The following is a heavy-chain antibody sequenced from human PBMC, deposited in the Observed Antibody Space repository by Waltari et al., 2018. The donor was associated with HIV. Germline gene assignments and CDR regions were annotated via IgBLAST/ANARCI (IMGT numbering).Heavy chain of an antibody. V-gene: IGHV3-74*01. Sequence: EVQLVESGGGLVQAGGSLRLSCAASGFTLTTPWAHWVRQAPGKGLVWVSRINPGWTATRDADSGKGRFTISRDKAKNTVYLQVNSLRGEDTSVYYCARGKDCGGGTCDGYHYYGMDVWGQGTTVTVSS. J-gene: IGHJ6*02. CDR2: INPGWTAT. CDR3: ARGKDCGGGTCDGYHYYGMDV. D-gene: IGHD2-15*01. CDR1: GFTLTTPW.